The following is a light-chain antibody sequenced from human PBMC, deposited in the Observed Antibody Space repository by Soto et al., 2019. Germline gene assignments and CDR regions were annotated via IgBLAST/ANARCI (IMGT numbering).Light chain of an antibody. J-gene: IGKJ1*01. CDR2: GAS. V-gene: IGKV3-15*01. CDR1: QSVSSN. Sequence: EIVMTQSQATLSVSPGGTATXSCRASQSVSSNLAWYQQKPGQAPRLLIYGASTRATGIPARFSGSGSGTEFTLTISSLQSEDFAVYYCQQYNNWPRTFGQGTTVDIK. CDR3: QQYNNWPRT.